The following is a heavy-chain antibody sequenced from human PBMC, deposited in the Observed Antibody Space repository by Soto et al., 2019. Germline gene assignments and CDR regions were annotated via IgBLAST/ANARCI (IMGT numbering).Heavy chain of an antibody. CDR2: IVVGSGNT. CDR3: AAVPQGWLLKDYYYGMDV. CDR1: GFTFTSSA. J-gene: IGHJ6*02. Sequence: SVKVSCKASGFTFTSSAMQWVRQARGQRLEWIGWIVVGSGNTNYAQKFQERVTITRDMSTSTAYMELSSLRSEDTAVYYCAAVPQGWLLKDYYYGMDVWGQGTTVTVSS. V-gene: IGHV1-58*02. D-gene: IGHD5-12*01.